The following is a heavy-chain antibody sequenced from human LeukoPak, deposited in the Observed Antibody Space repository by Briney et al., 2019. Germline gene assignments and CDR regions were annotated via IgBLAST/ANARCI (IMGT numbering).Heavy chain of an antibody. CDR2: IWYDGSNK. CDR3: SSSAVVRAVGDFWY. D-gene: IGHD3-3*01. V-gene: IGHV3-33*01. J-gene: IGHJ4*02. Sequence: GGSLRLSCAASGFTFSSYGMHWVRQAPGKGLEWVAAIWYDGSNKYYADSVKGRFTISRDNSKNTLYLQMNSLRAEDTAVYYCSSSAVVRAVGDFWYWGQGALVTFAS. CDR1: GFTFSSYG.